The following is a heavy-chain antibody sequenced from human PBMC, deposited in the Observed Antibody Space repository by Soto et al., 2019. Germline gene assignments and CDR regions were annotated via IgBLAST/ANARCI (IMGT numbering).Heavy chain of an antibody. Sequence: QVQLVQSGAEVKKPGASVKVSCKASGYTFTSYAMHWVRQAPGQRLEWMGWINGDADHTKHSEKFQGRVTITADTSASTAYMELSSLRFEDTAVYYCAREVRGHYYYMDVWGEGTAVTVSS. D-gene: IGHD3-10*01. J-gene: IGHJ6*03. V-gene: IGHV1-3*01. CDR1: GYTFTSYA. CDR3: AREVRGHYYYMDV. CDR2: INGDADHT.